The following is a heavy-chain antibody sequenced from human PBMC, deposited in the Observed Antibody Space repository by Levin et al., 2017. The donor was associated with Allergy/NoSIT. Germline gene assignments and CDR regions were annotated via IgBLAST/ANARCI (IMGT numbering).Heavy chain of an antibody. CDR3: AQPAEQWVSNDAFDI. V-gene: IGHV4-34*01. CDR1: GGSFSGYY. J-gene: IGHJ3*02. D-gene: IGHD6-19*01. Sequence: SQTLSLTCAVYGGSFSGYYWSWIRQPPGKGLEWIGEINHSGSTNYNPSLKSRVTISVDTSKNQFSLKLSSVTAADTAVYYCAQPAEQWVSNDAFDIWGQGTMVTVSS. CDR2: INHSGST.